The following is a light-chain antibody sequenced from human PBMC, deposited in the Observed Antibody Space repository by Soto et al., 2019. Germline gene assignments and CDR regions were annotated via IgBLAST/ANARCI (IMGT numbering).Light chain of an antibody. CDR3: HQTYDSPYT. V-gene: IGKV1-39*01. J-gene: IGKJ2*01. Sequence: DIKMTQSPSSLSASVGDRVTITCRASQTVTTYLHWYQKKPGQAPRLLIFAASSLQSGVPSRFSGSGSGTDFTLTISGLQPEDSATYYCHQTYDSPYTFGPGAKVEV. CDR2: AAS. CDR1: QTVTTY.